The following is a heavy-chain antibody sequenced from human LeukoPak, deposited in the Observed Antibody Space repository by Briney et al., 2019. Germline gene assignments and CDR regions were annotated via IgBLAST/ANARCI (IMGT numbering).Heavy chain of an antibody. Sequence: GASVKVSCKASGYTFTSYGINWVRQAPGQGLEWMGWISAYNGNTNYAQKLQGRVTMTTDTSTSTAYMELRSLRSDDTAVYYCARSDRSVVPAAIAYWGQGTLVTVSS. CDR3: ARSDRSVVPAAIAY. V-gene: IGHV1-18*01. J-gene: IGHJ4*02. CDR1: GYTFTSYG. CDR2: ISAYNGNT. D-gene: IGHD2-2*01.